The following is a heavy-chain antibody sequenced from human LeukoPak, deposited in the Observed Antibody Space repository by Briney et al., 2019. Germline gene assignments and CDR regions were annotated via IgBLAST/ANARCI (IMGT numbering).Heavy chain of an antibody. CDR2: IYYSGST. CDR1: GGSISSYY. CDR3: ARTPHRYSSWSAFDI. J-gene: IGHJ3*02. D-gene: IGHD6-6*01. Sequence: PSETLSLTCTVSGGSISSYYWSWIRQPPGKGLEWIGYIYYSGSTNYNPSLKSRVTISVDTSKNQFSLKLSSVTAADTAVYYCARTPHRYSSWSAFDIWGQGTMVTVSS. V-gene: IGHV4-59*01.